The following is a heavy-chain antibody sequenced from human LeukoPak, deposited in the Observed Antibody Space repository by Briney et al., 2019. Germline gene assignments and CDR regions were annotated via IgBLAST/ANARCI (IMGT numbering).Heavy chain of an antibody. Sequence: ASVKVSCKASGYTFTGYYMHWVRQAPGQGLEWMGWINPNSGGTNYAQKFQGRVTMTRDTSISTAYMELSRLRSDDTAVYYCARDSGYDVTAYYCYGMDVWGQGTTVTVSS. V-gene: IGHV1-2*02. CDR3: ARDSGYDVTAYYCYGMDV. D-gene: IGHD5-12*01. CDR1: GYTFTGYY. CDR2: INPNSGGT. J-gene: IGHJ6*02.